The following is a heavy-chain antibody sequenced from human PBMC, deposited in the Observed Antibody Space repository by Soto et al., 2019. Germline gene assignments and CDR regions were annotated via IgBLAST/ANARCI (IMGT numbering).Heavy chain of an antibody. CDR3: ARVPDR. CDR1: SGSIRSGGYS. V-gene: IGHV4-30-2*01. D-gene: IGHD2-2*01. J-gene: IGHJ5*02. CDR2: IYHSGST. Sequence: SETLSLTCAVYSGSIRSGGYSWSWIRQPPGKGLEWIGYIYHSGSTYYNPSLKSRVTISVDRSKNQFSLKLSSVTAADTAVYYCARVPDRWGQGTLVT.